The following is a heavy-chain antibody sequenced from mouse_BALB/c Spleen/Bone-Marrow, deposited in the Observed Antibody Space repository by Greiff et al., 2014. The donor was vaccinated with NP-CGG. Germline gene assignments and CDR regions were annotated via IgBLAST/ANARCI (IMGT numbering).Heavy chain of an antibody. J-gene: IGHJ4*01. CDR3: ARRNRDYYAMDY. Sequence: QVQLQQSGAELVRPGTSAKVSCKASGHAFTNYLLEWVKQRPGQGLEWIGVINPGSGGTKYNEKFKGKATLTVDKSSSTAYMQLSSLTSDDSAVHFCARRNRDYYAMDYWGQGTSVTVSS. V-gene: IGHV1-54*01. CDR2: INPGSGGT. CDR1: GHAFTNYL.